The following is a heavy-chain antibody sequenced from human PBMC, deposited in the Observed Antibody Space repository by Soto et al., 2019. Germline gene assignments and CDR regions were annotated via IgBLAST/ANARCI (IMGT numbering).Heavy chain of an antibody. V-gene: IGHV3-72*01. CDR3: ARGGGNYGYYYYYGMDV. Sequence: PGGSLRLSCAASGFTFSDHYMDRVRQAPGKGLEWVGRTRNKANSYTTEYAASVKGRFTISRDDSKNSLYLQMNSLKTEDTAVYYCARGGGNYGYYYYYGMDVWGQGTTVTVSS. CDR1: GFTFSDHY. CDR2: TRNKANSYTT. D-gene: IGHD4-4*01. J-gene: IGHJ6*02.